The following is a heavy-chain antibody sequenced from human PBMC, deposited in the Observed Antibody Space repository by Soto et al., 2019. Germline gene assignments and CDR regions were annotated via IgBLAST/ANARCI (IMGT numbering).Heavy chain of an antibody. CDR3: ASEYRSDYGMDV. J-gene: IGHJ6*02. CDR1: GYTFTGYD. Sequence: ASVKVSCKASGYTFTGYDMNWVRQAPGQGLEWMGWINPYSGDTNYAQKFQGRVTMTRDTSTSTAYMELSSLRSDDTAVYYCASEYRSDYGMDVWGQGTTVTVSS. CDR2: INPYSGDT. D-gene: IGHD6-25*01. V-gene: IGHV1-2*02.